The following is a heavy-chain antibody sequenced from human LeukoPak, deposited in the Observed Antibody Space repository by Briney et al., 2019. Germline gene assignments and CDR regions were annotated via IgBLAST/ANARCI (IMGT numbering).Heavy chain of an antibody. D-gene: IGHD2-15*01. J-gene: IGHJ6*02. CDR2: IYYSGST. CDR1: GGSISSYY. CDR3: ARDGISYCSGGSCYHSGSGMDV. Sequence: SETLSLTCTVSGGSISSYYWSWIRQPPGKGLEWIGYIYYSGSTNYNPSLKSRVTISVDTSKNQFSLKLSSVTAADTAVYYCARDGISYCSGGSCYHSGSGMDVWGQGTTVTVSS. V-gene: IGHV4-59*01.